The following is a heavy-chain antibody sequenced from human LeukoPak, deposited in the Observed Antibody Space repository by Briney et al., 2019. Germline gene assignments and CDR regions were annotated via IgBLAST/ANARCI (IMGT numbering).Heavy chain of an antibody. J-gene: IGHJ6*04. V-gene: IGHV3-48*01. CDR1: GFTFSSYS. CDR3: AELGITMIGGV. D-gene: IGHD3-10*02. Sequence: GGSLRLSCAASGFTFSSYSMNWVCQAPGKGLEWVSCISSSSSTIYYADSVKGRFTISRDNAKNSLYLQMNSLRAEDTTVYYCAELGITMIGGVWGKGTTVTISS. CDR2: ISSSSSTI.